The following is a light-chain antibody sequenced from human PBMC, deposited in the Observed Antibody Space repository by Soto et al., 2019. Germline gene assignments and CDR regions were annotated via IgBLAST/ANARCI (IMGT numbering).Light chain of an antibody. CDR1: QTVRNNY. Sequence: EFVLTQSPGTLSLSPGERATLSCRASQTVRNNYLAWYQQKPGQAPGLLIYDASSRATGIPDRFSGGGSGTDFTLTISRLEPEDFAVYYCQQYGSSWLTFGGGTKVDIK. V-gene: IGKV3-20*01. CDR3: QQYGSSWLT. J-gene: IGKJ4*01. CDR2: DAS.